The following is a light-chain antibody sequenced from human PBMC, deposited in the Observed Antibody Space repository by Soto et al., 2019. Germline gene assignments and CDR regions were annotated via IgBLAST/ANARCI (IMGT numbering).Light chain of an antibody. CDR1: QSVSSF. CDR2: DAS. CDR3: QQRSNWPLT. Sequence: EVVLTQSPATLSLSPGEGATLSCRASQSVSSFLAWYQQKPGQAPRLLIYDASNRATGIPGRFSGRGSGTDFTLTISSLEPEDFAVYYCQQRSNWPLTFGGGTKVEIK. J-gene: IGKJ4*01. V-gene: IGKV3-11*01.